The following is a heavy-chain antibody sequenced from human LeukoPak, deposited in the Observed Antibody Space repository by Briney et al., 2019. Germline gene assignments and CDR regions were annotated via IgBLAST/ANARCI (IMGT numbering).Heavy chain of an antibody. CDR1: GFTFSSYA. J-gene: IGHJ4*02. V-gene: IGHV3-23*01. Sequence: PGGSLRLSCAASGFTFSSYAMSWVRQAPGKGLEWVSTISGSGGNTYYADSVKGRFTISRDTSKNTLYLQMNSPRAEDTAVYYCAKDMYYDSSGPVFDYWGQGTLVTVSS. CDR2: ISGSGGNT. CDR3: AKDMYYDSSGPVFDY. D-gene: IGHD3-22*01.